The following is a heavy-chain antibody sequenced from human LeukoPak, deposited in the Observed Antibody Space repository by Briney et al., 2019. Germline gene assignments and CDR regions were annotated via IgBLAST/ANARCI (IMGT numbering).Heavy chain of an antibody. Sequence: PGGSLRLSCVASGYTFRRYGMTWVRQAPGKGLERVSTVNALGDGIQYADSVKGRFTTFKDNPNNTVYLRMRSLRADDTAVYYCAKDSGEWELGMDRWGQGTLVTVSS. CDR2: VNALGDGI. J-gene: IGHJ5*02. CDR1: GYTFRRYG. CDR3: AKDSGEWELGMDR. V-gene: IGHV3-23*01. D-gene: IGHD1-26*01.